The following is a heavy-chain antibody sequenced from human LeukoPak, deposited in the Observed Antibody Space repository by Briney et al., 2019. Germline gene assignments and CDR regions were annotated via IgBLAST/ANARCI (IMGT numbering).Heavy chain of an antibody. D-gene: IGHD6-19*01. V-gene: IGHV4-59*08. J-gene: IGHJ4*02. CDR1: GGSISSYY. Sequence: SETLSLTCTVSGGSISSYYWSWIRQPPGKGLEWIGSIYYSGSTNYNPSLKSRVTISVDTSKNQFSLKLSSVTAADTAVYYCARQHAVAGTDYWGQGTLVTVSS. CDR2: IYYSGST. CDR3: ARQHAVAGTDY.